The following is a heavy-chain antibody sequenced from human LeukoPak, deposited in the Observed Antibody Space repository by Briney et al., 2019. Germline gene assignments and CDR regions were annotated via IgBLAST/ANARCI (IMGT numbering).Heavy chain of an antibody. CDR1: GGSISSGGYY. CDR3: ARARKRAYAFDI. CDR2: IYYSGST. Sequence: SQTLSLTCTVSGGSISSGGYYWSWIRQHPGKGLEWIGYIYYSGSTYYNPSLKSRVTISVDTSKNQFSLKLSSVTAADTAVYYCARARKRAYAFDIWGQGTMVTVSS. J-gene: IGHJ3*02. V-gene: IGHV4-31*03.